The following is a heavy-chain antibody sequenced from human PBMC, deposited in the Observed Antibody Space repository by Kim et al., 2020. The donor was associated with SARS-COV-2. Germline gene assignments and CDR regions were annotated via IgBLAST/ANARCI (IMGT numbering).Heavy chain of an antibody. J-gene: IGHJ6*02. CDR3: GREGIWGKVRSGNGMDV. Sequence: VKGRFTISRDKAKNTLYLQMNSLRAEDTAVYYCGREGIWGKVRSGNGMDVWGQGTTVTVSS. V-gene: IGHV3-30*07. D-gene: IGHD2-15*01.